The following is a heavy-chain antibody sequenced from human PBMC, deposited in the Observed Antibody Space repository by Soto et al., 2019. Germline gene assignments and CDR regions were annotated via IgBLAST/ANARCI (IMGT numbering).Heavy chain of an antibody. CDR2: ISYDGSNK. Sequence: SLRLSCAASGFTFSSYAMHWVRQAPGKGLEWVAVISYDGSNKYYADSVKGRFTISRDNSKNTLYLQMNSLRAEDTAVYYCARAGGQLTYYYYYGMDVWGQGTTVT. D-gene: IGHD6-6*01. CDR1: GFTFSSYA. J-gene: IGHJ6*02. V-gene: IGHV3-30-3*01. CDR3: ARAGGQLTYYYYYGMDV.